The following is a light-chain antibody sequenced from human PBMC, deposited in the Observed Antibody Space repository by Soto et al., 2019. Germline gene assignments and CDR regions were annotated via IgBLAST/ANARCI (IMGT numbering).Light chain of an antibody. CDR1: QGISSA. J-gene: IGKJ4*01. CDR3: RQFNNYPRT. CDR2: DAS. Sequence: AIQLTQSPSSLSASVGDRVTITCRASQGISSALAWYQQKPGKAPKLLIYDASSLESGVPSRFNGSGSGTDFTLTISSLQPEDFATYYCRQFNNYPRTFAGGTMVDIK. V-gene: IGKV1D-13*01.